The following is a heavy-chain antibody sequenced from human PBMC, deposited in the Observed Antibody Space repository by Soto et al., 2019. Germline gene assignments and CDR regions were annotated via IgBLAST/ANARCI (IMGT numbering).Heavy chain of an antibody. CDR1: GGSFTSNNW. Sequence: QVQLQESGPGLVNPSGTLSLTCAVSGGSFTSNNWWTWVRLPPAQGLGWIGEIYRAGSTNYNPSLKSRVTISLDKSENQFSLKVTSLTAADTAVYYCASRDPGTSVDYWGQGTLVTVSS. J-gene: IGHJ4*02. V-gene: IGHV4-4*02. CDR2: IYRAGST. D-gene: IGHD1-7*01. CDR3: ASRDPGTSVDY.